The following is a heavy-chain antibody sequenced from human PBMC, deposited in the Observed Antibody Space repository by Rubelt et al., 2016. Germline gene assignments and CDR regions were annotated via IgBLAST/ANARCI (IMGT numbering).Heavy chain of an antibody. Sequence: TITGNPTYAQGFTGRFVFSLDTSVSTAYLQISSLKPEDTAVYFCARDRTGDIAPAGYNWFDPWGQGTLVTVSS. CDR2: TITGNP. CDR3: ARDRTGDIAPAGYNWFDP. D-gene: IGHD5-12*01. J-gene: IGHJ5*02. V-gene: IGHV7-4-1*02.